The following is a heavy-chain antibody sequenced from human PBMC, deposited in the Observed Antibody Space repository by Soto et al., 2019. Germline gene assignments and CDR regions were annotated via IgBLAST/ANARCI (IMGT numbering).Heavy chain of an antibody. V-gene: IGHV4-34*01. Sequence: PSETLSLTCAVYGGSFSGYYWSWIRQPPGKGLEWIGEINHSGSTNYNPSLKSRVTISVDTSKNQFSLKLSFVTVADMALYYCASLQLLGQTYFDYWGQGTLITVSS. CDR1: GGSFSGYY. D-gene: IGHD2-2*01. J-gene: IGHJ4*02. CDR3: ASLQLLGQTYFDY. CDR2: INHSGST.